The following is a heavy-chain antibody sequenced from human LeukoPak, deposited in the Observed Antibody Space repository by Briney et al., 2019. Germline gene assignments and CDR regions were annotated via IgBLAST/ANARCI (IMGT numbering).Heavy chain of an antibody. Sequence: PGGSLRLSCAASGFTVSDYYMSWIRQTPGKGLEWISFIYKEVVTDYADSVKGRFTISRDNSKNTLYLQMNSLRAEDTAVYYCARTYCTNGVCYGFDYWGQGTLVTVSS. CDR2: IYKEVVT. D-gene: IGHD2-8*01. J-gene: IGHJ4*02. V-gene: IGHV3-53*05. CDR3: ARTYCTNGVCYGFDY. CDR1: GFTVSDYY.